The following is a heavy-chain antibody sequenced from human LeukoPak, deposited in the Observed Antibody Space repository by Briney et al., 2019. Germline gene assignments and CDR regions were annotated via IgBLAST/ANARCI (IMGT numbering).Heavy chain of an antibody. CDR1: GFTFSSYA. CDR2: ISYDGSNE. CDR3: ASFYDSSGYYYFDLFDY. V-gene: IGHV3-30*01. Sequence: GGSLRLSCAASGFTFSSYAMHWVRQAPGKGLEWVAVISYDGSNEYYADSVKGRFTISRDNSKNTLYLQMNSLRAEDTAVYYCASFYDSSGYYYFDLFDYWGQGTLVTVSS. D-gene: IGHD3-22*01. J-gene: IGHJ4*02.